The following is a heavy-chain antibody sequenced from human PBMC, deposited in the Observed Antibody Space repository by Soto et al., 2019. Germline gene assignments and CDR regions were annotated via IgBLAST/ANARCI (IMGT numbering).Heavy chain of an antibody. Sequence: ASVKVSCKASGYTFTSYGISWVRQAPGQGLEWMGWISAYNGNTNYAQKLQGRVTMTTDTSTSTAYMELRSLRSDDTAVYYCARVGGSGSYYGPPDYWGQGTLVTVSS. V-gene: IGHV1-18*01. J-gene: IGHJ4*02. CDR2: ISAYNGNT. CDR3: ARVGGSGSYYGPPDY. CDR1: GYTFTSYG. D-gene: IGHD3-10*01.